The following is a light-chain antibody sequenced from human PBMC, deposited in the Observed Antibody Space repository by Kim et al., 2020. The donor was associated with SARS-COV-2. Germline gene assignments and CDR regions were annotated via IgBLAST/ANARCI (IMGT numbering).Light chain of an antibody. CDR1: KLGDKY. CDR2: QDS. V-gene: IGLV3-1*01. Sequence: VSPGQTASITCSGDKLGDKYACWYQQKPGQSPVLVIYQDSKRLSGIPERFSGSNSGNTATLTISGTKAMDEADYYCQAWDSSTAVFGGGTQLTVL. CDR3: QAWDSSTAV. J-gene: IGLJ2*01.